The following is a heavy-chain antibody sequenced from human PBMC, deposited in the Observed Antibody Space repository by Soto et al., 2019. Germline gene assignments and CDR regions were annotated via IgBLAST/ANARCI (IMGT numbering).Heavy chain of an antibody. D-gene: IGHD5-12*01. V-gene: IGHV4-61*01. CDR2: IYSSGST. CDR3: ARSRSTRQPFDH. CDR1: DGSVSSGSYY. Sequence: PSETLSLTCTVSDGSVSSGSYYWTWIRQPPGKGLEWIGYIYSSGSTLYNPSLKSRVIISVDTSMNQFSLKLSSVTAADTAVYYCARSRSTRQPFDHWGRGTLVTVSS. J-gene: IGHJ5*02.